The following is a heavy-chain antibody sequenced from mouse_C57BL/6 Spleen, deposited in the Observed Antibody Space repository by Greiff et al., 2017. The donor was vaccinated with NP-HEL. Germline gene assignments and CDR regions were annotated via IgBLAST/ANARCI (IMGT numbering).Heavy chain of an antibody. D-gene: IGHD1-1*01. V-gene: IGHV1-82*01. J-gene: IGHJ2*01. CDR1: GYAFSSSW. CDR3: ARYYYGSSYEYFDY. Sequence: QVQLQQSGPELVKPGASVKISCKASGYAFSSSWMNWVKQRPGKGLEWIGRIYPGDGDTNYNGKFKGKATLTADKSSSTAYMQLSSLTSEDSAVYFCARYYYGSSYEYFDYWGQGTTLTVSS. CDR2: IYPGDGDT.